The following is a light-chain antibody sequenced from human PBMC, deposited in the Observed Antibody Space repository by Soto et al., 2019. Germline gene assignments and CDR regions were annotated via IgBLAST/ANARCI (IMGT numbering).Light chain of an antibody. J-gene: IGLJ3*02. CDR2: GNS. CDR3: QSYDSSLSGWV. Sequence: QSVLTQPPSVSGAPGQRVIISCTGSSSNIGAGYDVHWYQQLPGTAPKFLIYGNSNRPSGVPDRFSGSKSGTSASLAITGLQAEDEADYYCQSYDSSLSGWVFGGGTKLTVL. V-gene: IGLV1-40*01. CDR1: SSNIGAGYD.